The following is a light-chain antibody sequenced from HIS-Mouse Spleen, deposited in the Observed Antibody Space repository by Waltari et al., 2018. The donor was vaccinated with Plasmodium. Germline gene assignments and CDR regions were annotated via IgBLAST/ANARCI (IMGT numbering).Light chain of an antibody. J-gene: IGLJ3*02. CDR3: YSTDSSGNHRV. Sequence: SYALTQPPSGSVSPGHTVSNPRPGHPLPKKYAYLYQQKTGQAPVLVIYEDSKRPSGIPERFSGSSSGTMATSTISGAQVEDEADDYCYSTDSSGNHRVFGGGTKLTVL. CDR2: EDS. V-gene: IGLV3-10*01. CDR1: PLPKKY.